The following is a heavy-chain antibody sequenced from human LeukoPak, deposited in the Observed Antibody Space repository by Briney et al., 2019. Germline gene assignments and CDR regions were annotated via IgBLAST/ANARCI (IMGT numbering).Heavy chain of an antibody. CDR1: GFSFSTYG. V-gene: IGHV3-30*02. J-gene: IGHJ4*02. Sequence: GRSLRLSCAASGFSFSTYGMHWVRQAPGKGLEWVAVAYADVIHGNNPYYADSVKGRFTISGDNSKNTLYLQMNSLRAEDTAVYFCAKDHPPVHSSGWFGGEFDYWGQGTLVTVSS. CDR3: AKDHPPVHSSGWFGGEFDY. CDR2: AYADVIHGNNP. D-gene: IGHD6-19*01.